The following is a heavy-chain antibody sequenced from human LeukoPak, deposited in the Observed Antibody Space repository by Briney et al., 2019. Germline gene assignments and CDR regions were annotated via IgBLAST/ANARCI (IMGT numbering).Heavy chain of an antibody. J-gene: IGHJ4*02. V-gene: IGHV3-30*02. D-gene: IGHD6-13*01. CDR2: IRYDGSNK. CDR1: GFTFSSYG. CDR3: AKGRAGIAAAGIFDY. Sequence: GGSLRLSCAASGFTFSSYGMHWVRQAPGKGLEWVAFIRYDGSNKYYADSVKGRFTISRDNSKNTLYLQMNSLRAEDTAVYYCAKGRAGIAAAGIFDYWGQGTLVTVSS.